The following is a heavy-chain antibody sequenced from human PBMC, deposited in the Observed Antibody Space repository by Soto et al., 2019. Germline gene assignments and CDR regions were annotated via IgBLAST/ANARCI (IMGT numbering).Heavy chain of an antibody. J-gene: IGHJ5*02. CDR2: ISAYNGNT. D-gene: IGHD2-15*01. Sequence: ASVKVSCKASGYTFTSYGISWVRQAPGQGLEWMGWISAYNGNTNYAQKLQGRVTMTTDTSTSTAYMELRSLRSDDMAVYYCARAVYCSGGSCYERWFDPWGQGTLVTVSS. CDR1: GYTFTSYG. CDR3: ARAVYCSGGSCYERWFDP. V-gene: IGHV1-18*03.